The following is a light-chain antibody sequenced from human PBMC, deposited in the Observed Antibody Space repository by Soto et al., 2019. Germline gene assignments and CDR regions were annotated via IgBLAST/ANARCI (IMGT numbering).Light chain of an antibody. V-gene: IGLV1-44*01. CDR2: SNN. J-gene: IGLJ3*02. CDR1: SANIGSNT. CDR3: AAWEDSLTGPV. Sequence: QSVLTQPPSASGTPGQRVTSPCSGSSANIGSNTVNWYQQLPGTAPKLLIYSNNQRPSGVPDRVSGSKSGTSASLAISGLQSEDEADSYCAAWEDSLTGPVFGGGTKLTVL.